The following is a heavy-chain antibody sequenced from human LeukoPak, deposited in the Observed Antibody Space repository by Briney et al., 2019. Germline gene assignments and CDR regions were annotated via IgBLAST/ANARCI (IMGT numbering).Heavy chain of an antibody. D-gene: IGHD3-22*01. V-gene: IGHV1-2*02. CDR3: ARVRITMINDAFDI. CDR1: GYTFTGYY. J-gene: IGHJ3*02. CDR2: INPNSGGT. Sequence: ASVKVSCKASGYTFTGYYMHWVRQAPGQGLERMGWINPNSGGTNYAQKFQGRVTMTRDTSISTAYMELSRLRSDDTAVYYCARVRITMINDAFDIWGQGTMVTVSS.